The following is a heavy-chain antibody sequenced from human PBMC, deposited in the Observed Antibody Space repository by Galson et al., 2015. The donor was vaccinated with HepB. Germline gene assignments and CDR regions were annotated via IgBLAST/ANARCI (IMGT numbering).Heavy chain of an antibody. Sequence: SLRLSCAASGFTFSNAWMSWVRQAPGKGLEWVGRIKSKTDGGTTDYAAPVKGRFTISRDDSKNTLYLQMNSLKTEDTAVYYCTTGVQWFGELFVVENWFDPWGQGTLVTVSS. CDR3: TTGVQWFGELFVVENWFDP. CDR1: GFTFSNAW. D-gene: IGHD3-10*01. CDR2: IKSKTDGGTT. J-gene: IGHJ5*02. V-gene: IGHV3-15*05.